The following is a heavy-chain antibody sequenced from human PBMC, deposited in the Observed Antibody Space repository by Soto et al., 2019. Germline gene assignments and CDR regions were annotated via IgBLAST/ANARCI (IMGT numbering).Heavy chain of an antibody. J-gene: IGHJ5*02. CDR1: GYTFTSYA. D-gene: IGHD6-19*01. CDR3: SRGVAGPHNWFDP. V-gene: IGHV1-3*01. CDR2: INDGNGNS. Sequence: QVQLVQSGAEVKKPGASVKVSCKASGYTFTSYAMHWVRQAPGQRPGWMGWINDGNGNSKYSQKFQGRVTITRDTFASKAYMERSSLRSEDTAVNYCSRGVAGPHNWFDPWGQGTLVTVSS.